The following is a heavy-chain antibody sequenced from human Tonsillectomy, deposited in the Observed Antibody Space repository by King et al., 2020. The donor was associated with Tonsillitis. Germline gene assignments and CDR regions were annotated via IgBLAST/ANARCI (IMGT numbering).Heavy chain of an antibody. Sequence: VQLVESGGGLVQPGRSLRLSCTASGFSFGDYAMSWVRQAPGKGLKWVGFITSKAYGGTTEYAASVKGRFTISRDDSKSIAYLQMNSLKTEDTAVYFCTKEGATGWFDPWGQGTLVTVSS. D-gene: IGHD1-26*01. CDR3: TKEGATGWFDP. CDR2: ITSKAYGGTT. J-gene: IGHJ5*02. CDR1: GFSFGDYA. V-gene: IGHV3-49*04.